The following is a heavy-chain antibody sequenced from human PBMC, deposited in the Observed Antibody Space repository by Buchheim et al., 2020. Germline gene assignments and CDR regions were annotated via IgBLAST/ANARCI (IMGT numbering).Heavy chain of an antibody. J-gene: IGHJ4*02. CDR2: LAAGGGT. Sequence: EVQLVESGGGLVQPGGSLKLSCVVSGFTVNNHYMSWVRQAPGKRLECVSVLAAGGGTYYGHSLLDRFTISRDISKNPLYLHMNSLKVEDTAMYYCARVPTMAPWTRPFFDFWGQGTL. CDR3: ARVPTMAPWTRPFFDF. D-gene: IGHD3/OR15-3a*01. V-gene: IGHV3-66*01. CDR1: GFTVNNHY.